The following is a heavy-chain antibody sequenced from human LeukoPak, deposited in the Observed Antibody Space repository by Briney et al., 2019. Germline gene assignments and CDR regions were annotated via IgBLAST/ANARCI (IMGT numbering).Heavy chain of an antibody. J-gene: IGHJ4*02. CDR1: GGSISSSY. CDR3: AREGVGASAGLFDY. CDR2: IYTSGST. Sequence: PSETLSLTCTVSGGSISSSYWSWIRQPVGKGLEWIGHIYTSGSTNYNRSLKSRVTMSVDMPKKQFSLKLSSVTAADTAVYYCAREGVGASAGLFDYWGQGTLVTVSS. D-gene: IGHD1-26*01. V-gene: IGHV4-4*07.